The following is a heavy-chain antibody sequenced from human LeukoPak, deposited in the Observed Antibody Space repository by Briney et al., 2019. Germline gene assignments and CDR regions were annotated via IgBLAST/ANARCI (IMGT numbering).Heavy chain of an antibody. V-gene: IGHV4-34*01. CDR3: ARGPLTGPTYYYYYYGMDV. Sequence: SETLSLTCAVYGGSFSGYYWSWIRQPPGKGLEWIGEINHSGSTNYHPSLKSRVTISVDTSKNQFSLKLSSVTAADTAVYYCARGPLTGPTYYYYYYGMDVWGQGTTVTVSS. D-gene: IGHD1-14*01. CDR2: INHSGST. CDR1: GGSFSGYY. J-gene: IGHJ6*02.